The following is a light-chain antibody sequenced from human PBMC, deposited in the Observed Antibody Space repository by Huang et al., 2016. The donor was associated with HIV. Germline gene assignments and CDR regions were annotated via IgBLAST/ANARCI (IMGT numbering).Light chain of an antibody. Sequence: DIQMTQSPPSLSPSIGDSVTLTCRASQSISTYLNWYRQQPGEAPGLLIHAASRSQNGVPSRFSGGGSGTHFTLTIDNLQAEDVATYYCQQSYSIPHTFGRGTKVDIK. CDR3: QQSYSIPHT. CDR1: QSISTY. CDR2: AAS. J-gene: IGKJ2*01. V-gene: IGKV1-39*01.